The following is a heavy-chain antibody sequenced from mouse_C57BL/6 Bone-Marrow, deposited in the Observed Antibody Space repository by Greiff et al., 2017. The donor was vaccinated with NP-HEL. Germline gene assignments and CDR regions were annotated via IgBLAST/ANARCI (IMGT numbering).Heavy chain of an antibody. CDR1: GYTFTSYG. V-gene: IGHV1-81*01. CDR2: IYPRSGNT. J-gene: IGHJ2*01. D-gene: IGHD1-1*01. CDR3: ARDYGSSCWFDY. Sequence: VQGVESGAELARPGASVKLSCKASGYTFTSYGISWVKQRTGQGLEWIGEIYPRSGNTYYNEKFKGKATLTADKSSSTAYMELRSLTSEDSAVYFCARDYGSSCWFDYWGQGTTLTVSS.